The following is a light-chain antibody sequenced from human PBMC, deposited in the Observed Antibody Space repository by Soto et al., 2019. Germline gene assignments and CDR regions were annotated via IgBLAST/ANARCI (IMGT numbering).Light chain of an antibody. CDR2: DVS. J-gene: IGLJ2*01. V-gene: IGLV2-14*01. CDR1: SSDVGGYNY. Sequence: QSALSQPASVSGSPGQSITISCTGTSSDVGGYNYVSWYQQHPGKAPKLMIYDVSYRPSGVSNRFSGSKSGNTASLTISGLQAEDEADYYCSSYTSSTTAVVFGGGTKVTVL. CDR3: SSYTSSTTAVV.